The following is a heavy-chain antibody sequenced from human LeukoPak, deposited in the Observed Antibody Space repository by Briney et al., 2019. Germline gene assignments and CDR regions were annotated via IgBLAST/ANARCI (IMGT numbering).Heavy chain of an antibody. V-gene: IGHV3-64*01. CDR1: GFTFSSYA. CDR3: ARSYYYGSGRPGRMDV. J-gene: IGHJ6*02. CDR2: ISSNGGST. Sequence: GSLRLSCAVSGFTFSSYAMHWVRQAPGKGLEYVSGISSNGGSTYYGNSVKGRFTISRDNSKNTLYLQMGSLRAEDMAVYYCARSYYYGSGRPGRMDVWGQGTTVTVSS. D-gene: IGHD3-10*01.